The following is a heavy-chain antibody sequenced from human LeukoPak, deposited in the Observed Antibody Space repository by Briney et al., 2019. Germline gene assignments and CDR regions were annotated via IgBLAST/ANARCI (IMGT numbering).Heavy chain of an antibody. CDR2: ISATGNTV. V-gene: IGHV3-48*04. D-gene: IGHD3-3*01. Sequence: GGSLRLSCAASGFTFSSYTMNWVRQAPGKGLEWVAYISATGNTVYYADSVKGRFTISRDNAKNSLYLEMNSLRAEDTAVYYSATDTLCDVPRGYYPAFDYWWLGNLVTVSS. CDR3: ATDTLCDVPRGYYPAFDY. J-gene: IGHJ4*02. CDR1: GFTFSSYT.